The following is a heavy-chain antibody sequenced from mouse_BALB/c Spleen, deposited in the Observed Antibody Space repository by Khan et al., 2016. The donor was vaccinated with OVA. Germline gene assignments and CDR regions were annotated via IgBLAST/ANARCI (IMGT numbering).Heavy chain of an antibody. CDR1: GFSLNNYS. Sequence: QVQLKESGPGLVQPSQSLSITCTVSGFSLNNYSVHWVRQSPGKGLEWLGVIWSAGSTDYNAAFISRLTISKDNSRSQVFFKMNSLQSNDTAIYYCARRGYYYGRGALFAYWGQGTLVTVSA. V-gene: IGHV2-2*03. D-gene: IGHD1-1*01. CDR3: ARRGYYYGRGALFAY. J-gene: IGHJ3*01. CDR2: IWSAGST.